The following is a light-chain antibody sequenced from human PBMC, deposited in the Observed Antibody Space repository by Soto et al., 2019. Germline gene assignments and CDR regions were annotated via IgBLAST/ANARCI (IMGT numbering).Light chain of an antibody. J-gene: IGLJ2*01. V-gene: IGLV2-23*02. CDR2: EVS. CDR1: SSDVGSYNR. CDR3: CSYARRNTLL. Sequence: QSALTQPASVSGSPGQSITISCTGTSSDVGSYNRVSWYQQHPGKAPKLMIYEVSKRPSGVSNRFSGSKSGNTASLTISGLQAEHEADHSRCSYARRNTLLFGGGTHLPVL.